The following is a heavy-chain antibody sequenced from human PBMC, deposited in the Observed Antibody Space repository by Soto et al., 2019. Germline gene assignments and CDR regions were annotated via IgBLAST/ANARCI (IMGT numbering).Heavy chain of an antibody. J-gene: IGHJ6*02. Sequence: SVKVSFKACGGAFSGHAISWLRQAPGQGLEWMGGIIPFFKGTNYAQKFQGRVTITADDSTSTAYMDLYSLRSEDTAVYYCARDVPLNYYDGTFSYYALDVWGQGTTVTVS. V-gene: IGHV1-69*13. CDR1: GGAFSGHA. CDR3: ARDVPLNYYDGTFSYYALDV. D-gene: IGHD3-16*01. CDR2: IIPFFKGT.